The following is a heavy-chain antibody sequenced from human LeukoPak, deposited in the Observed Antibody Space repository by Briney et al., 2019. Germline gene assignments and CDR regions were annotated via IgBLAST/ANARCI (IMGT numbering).Heavy chain of an antibody. CDR2: INPSGGRT. CDR3: ARAGGLSNFDH. V-gene: IGHV1-46*01. J-gene: IGHJ4*02. Sequence: ASEKVSCTASGYTFTNYYMLWVRLSSGQGLQWMALINPSGGRTTYAQQFQGRLTVTRDTSTSTVYMELSSLRSDDTAVYYCARAGGLSNFDHWGQGTLVAVSS. CDR1: GYTFTNYY. D-gene: IGHD3/OR15-3a*01.